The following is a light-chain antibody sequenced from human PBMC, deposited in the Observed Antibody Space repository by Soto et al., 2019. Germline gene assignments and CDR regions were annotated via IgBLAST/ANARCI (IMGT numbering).Light chain of an antibody. V-gene: IGKV3-15*01. CDR1: PSVSGN. J-gene: IGKJ1*01. Sequence: EIVMTQSPATLSVSPGERATLSCRASPSVSGNLAWYQQKPGQAPRLLIYGASTRATSIPARFSGSGSGTEFTLTISSLQSEDFAVYYCQQYNNWPQTFGQGTKVEIK. CDR3: QQYNNWPQT. CDR2: GAS.